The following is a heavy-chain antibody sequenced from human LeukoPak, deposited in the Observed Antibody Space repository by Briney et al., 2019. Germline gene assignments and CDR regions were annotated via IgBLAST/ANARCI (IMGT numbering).Heavy chain of an antibody. J-gene: IGHJ4*02. V-gene: IGHV3-7*03. CDR3: AKDTFRRPYSGSQSH. CDR2: IKQDGSEK. CDR1: GFTFSSYW. D-gene: IGHD1-26*01. Sequence: GGSLRLSCAASGFTFSSYWMSWVRQAPGKGLEWVANIKQDGSEKYYVDSVKGRFTISRDNSKNTLYLQMNSLRAEDTAVYYCAKDTFRRPYSGSQSHWGQGTLVTVSS.